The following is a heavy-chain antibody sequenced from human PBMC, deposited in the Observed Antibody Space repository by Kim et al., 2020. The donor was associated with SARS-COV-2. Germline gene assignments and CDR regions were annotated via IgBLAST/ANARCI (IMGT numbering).Heavy chain of an antibody. J-gene: IGHJ4*02. CDR2: ISESGENT. V-gene: IGHV3-23*01. Sequence: GGSLRLSCAASGFTFSNYAMGWVRQAPGKGLEWVSNISESGENTYYEDSVRGRFIISRENSEDTLSLHMNSLRAEDTAIYYCAKSSGDTSWGLWLPVDYWGQGTLVTVST. CDR3: AKSSGDTSWGLWLPVDY. D-gene: IGHD6-19*01. CDR1: GFTFSNYA.